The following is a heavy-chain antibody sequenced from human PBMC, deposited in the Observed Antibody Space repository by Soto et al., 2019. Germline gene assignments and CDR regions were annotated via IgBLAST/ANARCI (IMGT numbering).Heavy chain of an antibody. Sequence: ALRLSCAACGFTFSSYGMHWVRQAPGKGLEWVAIISYDGSNKYYADSVKGRFTISRDNSNNTLYLQMNSLRVEDTALYYCAKERRVIAAAGTNWFDPWGQGTLVTVSS. CDR1: GFTFSSYG. J-gene: IGHJ5*02. CDR2: ISYDGSNK. V-gene: IGHV3-30*18. D-gene: IGHD6-13*01. CDR3: AKERRVIAAAGTNWFDP.